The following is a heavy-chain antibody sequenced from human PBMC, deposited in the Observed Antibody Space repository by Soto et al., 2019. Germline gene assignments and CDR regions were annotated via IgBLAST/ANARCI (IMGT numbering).Heavy chain of an antibody. J-gene: IGHJ4*02. CDR2: INPSNST. D-gene: IGHD3-10*01. V-gene: IGHV1-46*01. Sequence: ASVKVSCKASGYTFTSYYMHWVRQAPGQGLEWMGIINPSNSTTYAQKFQGRVTMTRDTSTSTVYMELSSLRGDDTALYYCAKDHDYYDSGGNLDYWGQGTLVTVSS. CDR1: GYTFTSYY. CDR3: AKDHDYYDSGGNLDY.